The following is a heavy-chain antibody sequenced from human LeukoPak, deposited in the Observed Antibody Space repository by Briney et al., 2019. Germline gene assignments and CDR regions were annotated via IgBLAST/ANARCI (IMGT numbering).Heavy chain of an antibody. D-gene: IGHD1-14*01. J-gene: IGHJ4*02. Sequence: GGSLRLSCAASGFTFSSYAMHWVRQAPGKGLEWVAVISYDGSNKYYADSVKSRFTISRDNSKNTLYLQMNSLRAEDTAVYCCAKDRMRGATLNRGYFDYWGQGTLVTVSS. V-gene: IGHV3-30*04. CDR3: AKDRMRGATLNRGYFDY. CDR1: GFTFSSYA. CDR2: ISYDGSNK.